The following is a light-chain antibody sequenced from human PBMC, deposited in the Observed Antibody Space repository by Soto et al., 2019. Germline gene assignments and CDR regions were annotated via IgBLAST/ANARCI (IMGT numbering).Light chain of an antibody. CDR1: TTDIGNYNY. CDR3: SSYTSTSTRM. Sequence: QSALTQPASVSGSLGQSITISCTGTTTDIGNYNYVSWYQQSPGKAPKLLIYEVSNRPSGVSNRFSGSKSGNTASLTISGLQAEDEADYYCSSYTSTSTRMFGGGTQLTVL. CDR2: EVS. J-gene: IGLJ3*02. V-gene: IGLV2-14*01.